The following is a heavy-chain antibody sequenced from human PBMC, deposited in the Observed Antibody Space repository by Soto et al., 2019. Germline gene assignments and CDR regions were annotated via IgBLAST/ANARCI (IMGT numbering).Heavy chain of an antibody. J-gene: IGHJ4*02. D-gene: IGHD3-22*01. V-gene: IGHV4-31*03. Sequence: SEPQSHTCTVSDGYIISGGDYWSWIRQHPGKGLEWIGYIYYSGSTYYNPSLKSRVTISVDTSKNQFSLKLSSVTAADTAEYYCASKYNVDYDSSGYYGIDYWGQGTLVTVSS. CDR1: DGYIISGGDY. CDR2: IYYSGST. CDR3: ASKYNVDYDSSGYYGIDY.